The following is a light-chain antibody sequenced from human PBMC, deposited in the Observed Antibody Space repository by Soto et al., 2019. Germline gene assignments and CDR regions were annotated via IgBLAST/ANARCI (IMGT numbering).Light chain of an antibody. Sequence: QSALTQPPSASGSPGQSVTISCTGSSSDVGGYNYVSWYQQHPGKAPKLVIYEVRERPSGVPDRFSGSKSGNTASLTVSGLQAEDDVDYYCSSYTGTNNFGVFGPGTKVTVL. CDR3: SSYTGTNNFGV. CDR1: SSDVGGYNY. J-gene: IGLJ1*01. CDR2: EVR. V-gene: IGLV2-8*01.